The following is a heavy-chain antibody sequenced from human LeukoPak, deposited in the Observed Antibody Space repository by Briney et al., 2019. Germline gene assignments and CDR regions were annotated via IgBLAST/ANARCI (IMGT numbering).Heavy chain of an antibody. CDR2: IRSKAYGGTT. J-gene: IGHJ6*03. Sequence: GGSLRLSCTASGFTFGDYAMSGVRQAPGKGREGGVFIRSKAYGGTTEYAASVKGRFTISRDDSKSIAHLQMNSLKTEDTAVYYCTRVEIAAAGTNYYYYMDVWGKGTTVTVSS. CDR3: TRVEIAAAGTNYYYYMDV. V-gene: IGHV3-49*04. D-gene: IGHD6-13*01. CDR1: GFTFGDYA.